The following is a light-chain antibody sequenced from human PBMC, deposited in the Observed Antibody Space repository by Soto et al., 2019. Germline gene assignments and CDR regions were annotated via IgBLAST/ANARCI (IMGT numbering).Light chain of an antibody. CDR3: QQCKDWPLT. CDR2: GAS. Sequence: EIVLTQSPDTLSVSPGERATLSCRASQSVSSYLAWYQQKPGQAPRLLIYGASTRATGIPARFSGSGSGTDFTLAISSLQSEDFAVYYCQQCKDWPLTFGGGTKVDI. CDR1: QSVSSY. J-gene: IGKJ4*01. V-gene: IGKV3-15*01.